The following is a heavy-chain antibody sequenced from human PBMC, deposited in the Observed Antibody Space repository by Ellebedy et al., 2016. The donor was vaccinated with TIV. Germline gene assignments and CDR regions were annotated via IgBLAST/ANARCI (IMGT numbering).Heavy chain of an antibody. CDR2: ISNDVRNK. Sequence: GESLKISCAASGFTFSSYAMHWVRQTPGKGLEWVALISNDVRNKYYVDSVKGRFTISRYKFQYTLYLQMDSLRAEDTAVYYCARDLSPTGLRGYFHYWGQGTLVTVSS. CDR1: GFTFSSYA. CDR3: ARDLSPTGLRGYFHY. D-gene: IGHD3-10*01. J-gene: IGHJ1*01. V-gene: IGHV3-30*04.